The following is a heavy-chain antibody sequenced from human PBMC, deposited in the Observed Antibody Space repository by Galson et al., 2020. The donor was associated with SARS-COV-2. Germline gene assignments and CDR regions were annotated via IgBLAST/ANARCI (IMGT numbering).Heavy chain of an antibody. Sequence: TGGSLRLSCAASGFTFSNYAMHWVRQAPGKGLEWVAVISYDGSNQYYADSMKGRFTISRDNSKNTLYLRMNILRAEDTAVYYCARRYCSSPTCYKGPFDYWGQGTLVTVSS. CDR3: ARRYCSSPTCYKGPFDY. CDR1: GFTFSNYA. D-gene: IGHD2-2*02. J-gene: IGHJ4*02. CDR2: ISYDGSNQ. V-gene: IGHV3-30-3*01.